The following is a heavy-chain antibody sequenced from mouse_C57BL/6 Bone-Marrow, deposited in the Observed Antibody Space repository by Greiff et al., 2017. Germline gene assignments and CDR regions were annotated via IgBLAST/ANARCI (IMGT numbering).Heavy chain of an antibody. CDR2: IDPENGDT. CDR3: TTGFSTTF. Sequence: EVQLQQSGAELVRPGASVKLSCTASGFNIKDDYMHWVKQRPEQGLEWIGWIDPENGDTEYASKFQGKATITADTSSNTAYLQLSSLTSEDTAVYYCTTGFSTTFWGQGTTLTVSS. J-gene: IGHJ2*01. CDR1: GFNIKDDY. V-gene: IGHV14-4*01. D-gene: IGHD1-1*01.